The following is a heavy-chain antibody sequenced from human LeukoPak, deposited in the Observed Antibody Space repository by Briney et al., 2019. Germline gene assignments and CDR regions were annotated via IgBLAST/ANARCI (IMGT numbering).Heavy chain of an antibody. CDR2: IKQDGSEK. D-gene: IGHD2-2*01. Sequence: PGGSLRLSCAASGFTFSSYWMSWVRQAPGKGLEWVANIKQDGSEKYYVDSVKGRFTISRDNAKNSLYLQMNSLRAEDTAVYYCARGGIVVVPAAMEFDRWGQGTLVTDSS. CDR3: ARGGIVVVPAAMEFDR. J-gene: IGHJ5*02. CDR1: GFTFSSYW. V-gene: IGHV3-7*03.